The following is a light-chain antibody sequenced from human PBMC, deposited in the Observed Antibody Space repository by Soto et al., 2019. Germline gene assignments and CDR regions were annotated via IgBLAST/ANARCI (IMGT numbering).Light chain of an antibody. CDR2: DVS. Sequence: QSALTQPRSVSESPGQSVTISCTGTSSDVGGYNYVSWYQQHPGKAPKLMIYDVSKRPSGVPDRFSGSKSGNTVSLTISGLRAEDKADYYCCSYAGTPYVFGTGTKLTVL. CDR1: SSDVGGYNY. V-gene: IGLV2-11*01. J-gene: IGLJ1*01. CDR3: CSYAGTPYV.